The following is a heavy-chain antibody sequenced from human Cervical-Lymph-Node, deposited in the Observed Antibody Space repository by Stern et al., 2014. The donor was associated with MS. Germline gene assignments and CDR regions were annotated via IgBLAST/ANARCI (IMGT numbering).Heavy chain of an antibody. Sequence: QVQLVESGGDLVKPGGSLRLSCAASGFTFSDHYMTWIRQAPGKGLEWVSHISSTGSTMYCADSVKGRFTISRDNAKNSLYLQMNSLRAEDTAVYYCARSGFHGRRFDYWGQGTLVTVSS. V-gene: IGHV3-11*01. J-gene: IGHJ4*02. CDR1: GFTFSDHY. D-gene: IGHD5-24*01. CDR2: ISSTGSTM. CDR3: ARSGFHGRRFDY.